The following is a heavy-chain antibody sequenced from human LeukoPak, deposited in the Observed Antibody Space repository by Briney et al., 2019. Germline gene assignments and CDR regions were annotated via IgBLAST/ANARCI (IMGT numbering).Heavy chain of an antibody. CDR1: GGSISSYY. CDR3: ARVANQGYFDL. Sequence: KSSETLSLTCTVSGGSISSYYWSWIRQPPGKGLEWIGEINHSGSTNYNPSLKSRVTISVDTSKNQFSLKLSSVTAADTAVYYCARVANQGYFDLWGRGTLVTVSS. V-gene: IGHV4-34*01. D-gene: IGHD1-14*01. CDR2: INHSGST. J-gene: IGHJ2*01.